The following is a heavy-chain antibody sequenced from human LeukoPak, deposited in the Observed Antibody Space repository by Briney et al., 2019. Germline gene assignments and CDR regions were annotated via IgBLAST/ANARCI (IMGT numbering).Heavy chain of an antibody. Sequence: ASVKVSCKASGYTFTSYGISWVRQAPGQGLEWMGWISAYNGNTNYAQKLQGRVTMTTDTSTSTAYMELRSLRSDDTAVYYCARDGVGAMVRGVRWFDPWGQGTLVTVSS. V-gene: IGHV1-18*01. J-gene: IGHJ5*02. CDR2: ISAYNGNT. D-gene: IGHD3-10*01. CDR3: ARDGVGAMVRGVRWFDP. CDR1: GYTFTSYG.